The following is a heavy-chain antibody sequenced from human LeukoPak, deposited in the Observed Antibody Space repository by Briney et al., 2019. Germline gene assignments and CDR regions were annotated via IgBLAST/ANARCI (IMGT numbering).Heavy chain of an antibody. D-gene: IGHD1-1*01. CDR2: TYYRSKWFF. CDR1: GDSVSSNSAA. J-gene: IGHJ4*02. V-gene: IGHV6-1*01. Sequence: SQTLSLTCAISGDSVSSNSAAWNWIRQSPSRGLEWLGRTYYRSKWFFDYAVSVKNRITINPDTSKNQFSLQLNSVTPDDTAVYYCVRLPTGNTPHIDYWGQGTLVTVSS. CDR3: VRLPTGNTPHIDY.